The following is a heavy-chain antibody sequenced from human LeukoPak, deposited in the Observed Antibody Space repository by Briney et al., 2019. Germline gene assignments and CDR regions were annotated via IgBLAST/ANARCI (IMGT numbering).Heavy chain of an antibody. V-gene: IGHV6-1*01. J-gene: IGHJ4*02. CDR1: GDSVSSNSAA. CDR3: ARGYSSSWYGKLDY. Sequence: SQTLSLTCAISGDSVSSNSAAWNWIRRSPSRGLEWLGRTYYRSKWYNDYAVSVKSRITINPDTSKNQFSLQLNSVTPEDTAVYYCARGYSSSWYGKLDYWGQGTLVTVSS. CDR2: TYYRSKWYN. D-gene: IGHD6-13*01.